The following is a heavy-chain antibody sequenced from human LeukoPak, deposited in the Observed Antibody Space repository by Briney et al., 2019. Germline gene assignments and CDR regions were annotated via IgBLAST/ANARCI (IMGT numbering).Heavy chain of an antibody. CDR3: AKDKSRIESRPYNWNYADY. J-gene: IGHJ4*02. Sequence: GGSLRLSCAASGFTVSSNYMSWVRQAPGKGLEWVSIIYSGGSTFYADSVKGRFTISRDNGKNTLYLQMNSLRAEDTAVYYCAKDKSRIESRPYNWNYADYWGQGTLVTVSS. CDR2: IYSGGST. CDR1: GFTVSSNY. D-gene: IGHD1-20*01. V-gene: IGHV3-53*05.